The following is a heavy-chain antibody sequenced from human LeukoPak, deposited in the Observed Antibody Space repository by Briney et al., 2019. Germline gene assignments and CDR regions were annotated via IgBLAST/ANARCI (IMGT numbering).Heavy chain of an antibody. CDR2: IYTSGST. D-gene: IGHD3-10*01. Sequence: SETLSLTCTVSGGSISSYYWSWIRQPAGKGLEWIGRIYTSGSTNYNPSLKSRVTMSVDTSKNQFSLKLSSVTAADTAVYHCARGHAVNYYGSGCYDGMDVWGQGTTVTVSS. V-gene: IGHV4-4*07. CDR3: ARGHAVNYYGSGCYDGMDV. J-gene: IGHJ6*02. CDR1: GGSISSYY.